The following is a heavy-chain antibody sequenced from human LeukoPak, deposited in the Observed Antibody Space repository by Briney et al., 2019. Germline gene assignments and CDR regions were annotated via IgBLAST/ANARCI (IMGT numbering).Heavy chain of an antibody. CDR1: GFTFDDYA. D-gene: IGHD3-22*01. V-gene: IGHV3-43*02. CDR2: ISGDGCST. Sequence: PGGSLRLSCAASGFTFDDYAMPWVRQAPGKGLEWVSLISGDGCSTYFADSVKGRFTISRDNSKNSLYLQMNSLRTEDTALYYCAKVYRYYDSSCQHWGQGTLVTVSS. CDR3: AKVYRYYDSSCQH. J-gene: IGHJ1*01.